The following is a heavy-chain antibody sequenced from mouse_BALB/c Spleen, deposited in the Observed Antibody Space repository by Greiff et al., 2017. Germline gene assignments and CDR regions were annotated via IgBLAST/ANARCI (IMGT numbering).Heavy chain of an antibody. D-gene: IGHD2-14*01. Sequence: EVMLVESGGGLVQPGGSLKLSCAASGFTFSSYGMSWVRQTPDKRLELVATINSNGGSTYYPDSVKGRFTISRDNAKNTLYLQMSSLKSEDTAMYYCARGGVRGFAYWGQGTLVTVSA. J-gene: IGHJ3*01. V-gene: IGHV5-6-3*01. CDR2: INSNGGST. CDR1: GFTFSSYG. CDR3: ARGGVRGFAY.